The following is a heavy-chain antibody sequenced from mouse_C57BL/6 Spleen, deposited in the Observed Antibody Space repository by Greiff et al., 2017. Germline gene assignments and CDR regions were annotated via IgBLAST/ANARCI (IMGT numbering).Heavy chain of an antibody. J-gene: IGHJ4*01. V-gene: IGHV3-6*01. D-gene: IGHD1-1*01. Sequence: EVKLQESGPGLVKPSQSLSLTCSVTGYSITSGYYWNWIRQFPGNKLEWMGYISYDGSNNYNPSLKNRISITRDTSKNQFFLKLNSVTTEDTATYYCARASYYGSSFFYAMDYWGQGTSVTVSS. CDR3: ARASYYGSSFFYAMDY. CDR2: ISYDGSN. CDR1: GYSITSGYY.